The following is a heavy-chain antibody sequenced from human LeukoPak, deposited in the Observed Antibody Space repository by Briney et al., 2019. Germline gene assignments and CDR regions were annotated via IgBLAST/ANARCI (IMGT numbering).Heavy chain of an antibody. CDR2: VFSGGAT. CDR3: ARGDFDL. CDR1: GLMVSSNY. V-gene: IGHV3-53*01. Sequence: GGSLRLSCAASGLMVSSNYMSWVRQAPGKGLEWVSIVFSGGATYYADSVKGRLSIARDSSQNTVYLQMNSLRAEDTAVYYCARGDFDLWGQGTLVTVSS. J-gene: IGHJ4*02.